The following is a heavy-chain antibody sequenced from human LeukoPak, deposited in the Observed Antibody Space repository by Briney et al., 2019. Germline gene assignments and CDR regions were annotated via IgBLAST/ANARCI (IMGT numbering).Heavy chain of an antibody. J-gene: IGHJ4*02. D-gene: IGHD3-10*01. CDR3: ARAGVPGLFDY. Sequence: GGSLRLSCAASGFTFRSYAMHWVRQAPGTGLEWVSFISYDGNNQYYADSVKGRFTISRDNAKNSLYLQMDSLRAEDTAVYYCARAGVPGLFDYWGQGTLVTVSS. CDR2: ISYDGNNQ. V-gene: IGHV3-30*04. CDR1: GFTFRSYA.